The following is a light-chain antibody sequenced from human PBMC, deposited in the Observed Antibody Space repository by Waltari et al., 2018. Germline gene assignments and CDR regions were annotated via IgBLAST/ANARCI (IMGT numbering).Light chain of an antibody. V-gene: IGLV3-21*04. J-gene: IGLJ2*01. CDR2: YDS. CDR1: HLGTRT. Sequence: SYVLTQPPSVSVSPGKPARITCGGHHLGTRTVHWDQQKPGQAPVLVIRYDSTRPSGIPERFSASDSGNTATLTISRVEAGDEADYYCQVWHTTSDPYVVFGGGTKLTVL. CDR3: QVWHTTSDPYVV.